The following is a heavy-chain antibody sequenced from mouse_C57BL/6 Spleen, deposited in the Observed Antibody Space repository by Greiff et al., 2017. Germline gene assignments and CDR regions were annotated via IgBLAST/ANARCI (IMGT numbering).Heavy chain of an antibody. CDR3: ARWDYYGSGYAMDY. Sequence: EVQLQQPGPELVKPGASVKISCKASGYTFTDYYMNWVKQSHGKSLEWIGDINPNNGGTSYNQKFKGKATLTVDKSSSTAYMELRSLTSEDSAVYYCARWDYYGSGYAMDYWGQGTSVTVSS. D-gene: IGHD1-1*01. V-gene: IGHV1-26*01. CDR1: GYTFTDYY. CDR2: INPNNGGT. J-gene: IGHJ4*01.